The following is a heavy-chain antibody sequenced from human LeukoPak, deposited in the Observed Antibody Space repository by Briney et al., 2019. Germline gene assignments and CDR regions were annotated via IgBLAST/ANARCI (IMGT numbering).Heavy chain of an antibody. V-gene: IGHV4-39*07. Sequence: PSETLSLTCTVSGGSISSSSYYWGWIRQPPGKGLEWIGSIYYSGSTYHNPSLKSRVTISVDTSKNQFSLKLGSVTAADTAVYYCAREDSSSWDLFDYWGQGTLVTVSS. D-gene: IGHD6-13*01. J-gene: IGHJ4*02. CDR3: AREDSSSWDLFDY. CDR2: IYYSGST. CDR1: GGSISSSSYY.